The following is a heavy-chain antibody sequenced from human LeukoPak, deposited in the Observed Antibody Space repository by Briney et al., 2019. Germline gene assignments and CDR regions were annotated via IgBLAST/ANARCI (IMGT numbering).Heavy chain of an antibody. V-gene: IGHV4-34*01. J-gene: IGHJ4*02. Sequence: SETLSLTCAVYGGSFSGYYWSWIRQAPGKGLEWIGEINHSGSTNYNPSLKSRVTISVDTSKNQFCLKLSSVTAADTAVYYCARGGNYYDSSGYFPDYWGQGTLVTVSS. CDR1: GGSFSGYY. CDR2: INHSGST. CDR3: ARGGNYYDSSGYFPDY. D-gene: IGHD3-22*01.